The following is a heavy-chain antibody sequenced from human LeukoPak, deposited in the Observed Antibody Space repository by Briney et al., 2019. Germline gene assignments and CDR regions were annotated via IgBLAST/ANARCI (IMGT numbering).Heavy chain of an antibody. D-gene: IGHD3-10*01. J-gene: IGHJ3*02. V-gene: IGHV1-8*01. Sequence: GASVKVSCKASGYTFTSYDINWVRQATGQGLEWMGWMNPNSGNTGYAQKFQGRVTMTRNTSISTAYMELSSPRSEDTAVYYCARGQGILWFGEATHDAFDIWGQGTMVTVSS. CDR3: ARGQGILWFGEATHDAFDI. CDR2: MNPNSGNT. CDR1: GYTFTSYD.